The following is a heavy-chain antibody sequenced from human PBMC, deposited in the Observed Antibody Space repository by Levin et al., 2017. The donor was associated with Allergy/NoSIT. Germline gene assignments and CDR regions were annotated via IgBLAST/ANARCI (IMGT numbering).Heavy chain of an antibody. D-gene: IGHD3-22*01. V-gene: IGHV3-30*04. Sequence: GGSLRLSCAASGFTFSSYAMHWVRQAPGKGLEWVAVISYDGSNKYYADSVKGRFTISRDNSKNTLYLQMNSLRAEDTAVYYCARGSITMIVVVITPLDYWGQGTLVTVSS. CDR3: ARGSITMIVVVITPLDY. J-gene: IGHJ4*02. CDR1: GFTFSSYA. CDR2: ISYDGSNK.